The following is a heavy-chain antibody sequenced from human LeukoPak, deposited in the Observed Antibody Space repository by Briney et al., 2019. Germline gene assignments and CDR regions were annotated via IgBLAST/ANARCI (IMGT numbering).Heavy chain of an antibody. J-gene: IGHJ5*02. CDR3: ARRPSLLGWFDP. CDR1: GGSISSGSYY. V-gene: IGHV4-61*02. Sequence: SEILSLTCTVSGGSISSGSYYWSWIRQPAGKGLEWIGRIYTSGSTNYNPSLKSRVTISVDTSKNQFSLKLSSVTAADTAVYYCARRPSLLGWFDPWGQGTLVTVSS. CDR2: IYTSGST.